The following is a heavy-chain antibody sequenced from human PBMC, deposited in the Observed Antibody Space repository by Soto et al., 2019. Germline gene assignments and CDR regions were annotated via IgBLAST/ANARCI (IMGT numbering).Heavy chain of an antibody. CDR3: AKDHDIVVVPAAMRGGYFDY. J-gene: IGHJ4*02. Sequence: EVQLLESGGGLVQPGGSLRLSCAASGFTFSSYAMSWVRQAPGKWLEWVSAISGSGGSTYYADSVKGRFTISRDNSKNTMYLQMNSMRAEDTAVYYCAKDHDIVVVPAAMRGGYFDYWGQGPLVTVSS. CDR2: ISGSGGST. CDR1: GFTFSSYA. D-gene: IGHD2-2*01. V-gene: IGHV3-23*01.